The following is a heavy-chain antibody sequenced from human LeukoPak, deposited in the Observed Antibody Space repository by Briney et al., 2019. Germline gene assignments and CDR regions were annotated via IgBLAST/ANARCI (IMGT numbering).Heavy chain of an antibody. J-gene: IGHJ4*02. CDR3: AKGPPYCSSTSCPGAY. CDR1: GFTFSSYG. D-gene: IGHD2-2*01. Sequence: PGRSLRLSCAASGFTFSSYGMHWVRQAPGKGLEWVAVISYDGSNKYYADSVKGRFTISRDNSKNTLYLQMNSLRAEDTAVYYCAKGPPYCSSTSCPGAYWSQGTLVTVSS. V-gene: IGHV3-30*18. CDR2: ISYDGSNK.